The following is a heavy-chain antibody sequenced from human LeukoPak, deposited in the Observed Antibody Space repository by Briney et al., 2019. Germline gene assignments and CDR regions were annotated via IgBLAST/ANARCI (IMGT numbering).Heavy chain of an antibody. CDR2: ISAYNGNT. D-gene: IGHD6-19*01. CDR1: GYTFTSYG. J-gene: IGHJ4*02. Sequence: GASVKVSCKASGYTFTSYGISWVRQAPGQGLEWTGWISAYNGNTNYAQKLQGRVTMTTDTSTSTAYMELRSLRSDDTAVYYCARDYYSSGWYGVYYFDYWGQGTLVTVSS. CDR3: ARDYYSSGWYGVYYFDY. V-gene: IGHV1-18*01.